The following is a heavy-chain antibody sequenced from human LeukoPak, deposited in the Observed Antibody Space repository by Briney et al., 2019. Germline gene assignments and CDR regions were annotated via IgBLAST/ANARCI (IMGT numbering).Heavy chain of an antibody. CDR2: VSSSSSYI. D-gene: IGHD1-26*01. CDR1: GFTFSSYS. CDR3: ARESRSVGEGDFDF. Sequence: GGSLRLSCAASGFTFSSYSMNWVRQAPGKGLEWVSSVSSSSSYIYYAASVKGRFTISRNNAENSLYLQMNSLRAEDTAVYYCARESRSVGEGDFDFWGQGTLVTVSS. V-gene: IGHV3-21*01. J-gene: IGHJ4*02.